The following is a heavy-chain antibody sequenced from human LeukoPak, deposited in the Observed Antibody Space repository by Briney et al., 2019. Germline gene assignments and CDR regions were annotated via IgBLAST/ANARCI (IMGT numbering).Heavy chain of an antibody. J-gene: IGHJ4*02. D-gene: IGHD2-15*01. Sequence: SETLSLTCTVSGGSISSGGYPWSWIRQHPGKGLEWIGYIYYSGSTYYNPSLKSRVTISVDTSKNQFSLKLSSVTAADTAVYYCARGDIVVNYYFDYWGQGTLVTVSS. V-gene: IGHV4-31*03. CDR2: IYYSGST. CDR3: ARGDIVVNYYFDY. CDR1: GGSISSGGYP.